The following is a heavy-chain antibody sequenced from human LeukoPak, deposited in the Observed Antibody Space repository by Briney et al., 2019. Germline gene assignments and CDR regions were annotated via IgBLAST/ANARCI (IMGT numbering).Heavy chain of an antibody. CDR1: GFTFSSYD. Sequence: PGGSLRLSCAASGFTFSSYDMPWVRHATGKGLEWVSAIGTAGDTYYPGSVKGRFTISRENAENSLYLQMNSLRAGDTAVYYCARGGTYGDYVGAFDIWGQGTMVTVSS. V-gene: IGHV3-13*01. CDR3: ARGGTYGDYVGAFDI. J-gene: IGHJ3*02. CDR2: IGTAGDT. D-gene: IGHD4-17*01.